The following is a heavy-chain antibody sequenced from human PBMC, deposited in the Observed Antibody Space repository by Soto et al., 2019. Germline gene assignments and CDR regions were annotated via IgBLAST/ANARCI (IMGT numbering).Heavy chain of an antibody. CDR1: GGTFSSYA. D-gene: IGHD2-21*01. V-gene: IGHV1-69*06. CDR3: ARDPQGVVVKGWDNWFDP. CDR2: IIPIFGTA. Sequence: QVQLVQSGAEVKKPGSSVKVSCKASGGTFSSYAISWVRQAPGQGLEWMGGIIPIFGTANYAQKFQGRVTITADKSTSPAYMELSSLRSEDTAVYYCARDPQGVVVKGWDNWFDPWGQGTLVTVSS. J-gene: IGHJ5*02.